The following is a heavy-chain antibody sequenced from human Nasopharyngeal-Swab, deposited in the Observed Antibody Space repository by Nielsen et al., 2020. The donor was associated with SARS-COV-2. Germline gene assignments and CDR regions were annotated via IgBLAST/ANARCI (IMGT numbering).Heavy chain of an antibody. D-gene: IGHD2-2*01. Sequence: SETLSLTCTVSGGSISSSSYYWGWIRQPTGKGLDWIGNINYSGNTFNNPSLKSRVTISVDTTKNQFYLKLSSVTAADTAEYYCERAPGSHVPAYYYYYGMDVWGQETTVTVSS. V-gene: IGHV4-39*01. CDR3: ERAPGSHVPAYYYYYGMDV. CDR2: INYSGNT. J-gene: IGHJ6*02. CDR1: GGSISSSSYY.